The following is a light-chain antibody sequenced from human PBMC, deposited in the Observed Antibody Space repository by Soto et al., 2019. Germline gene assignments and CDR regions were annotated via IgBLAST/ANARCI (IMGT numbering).Light chain of an antibody. Sequence: EIVLTHSPGTLSLSPCERATLSFSASQSVANYLDWYQQKPGQAPRLLIYGASTRATGIPARFSGSGSGTEFTLTISSLQSEDFAVYYCQQYNNWPLITFGQGTRLEIK. J-gene: IGKJ5*01. CDR3: QQYNNWPLIT. V-gene: IGKV3-15*01. CDR2: GAS. CDR1: QSVANY.